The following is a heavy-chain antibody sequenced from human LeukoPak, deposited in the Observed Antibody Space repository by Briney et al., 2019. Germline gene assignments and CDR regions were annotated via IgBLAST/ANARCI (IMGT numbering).Heavy chain of an antibody. J-gene: IGHJ3*02. Sequence: GGSLRLSCAASGFTFSSYWMSWVRQAPGKGLEWVANIKQDGSEKYYVDSVKGRFTISRDNAKNSLYLQMNSLRAEDTAVYYCAREFPLYSGSSEGAFDIWGQGTMVTVSS. D-gene: IGHD6-6*01. CDR3: AREFPLYSGSSEGAFDI. V-gene: IGHV3-7*01. CDR2: IKQDGSEK. CDR1: GFTFSSYW.